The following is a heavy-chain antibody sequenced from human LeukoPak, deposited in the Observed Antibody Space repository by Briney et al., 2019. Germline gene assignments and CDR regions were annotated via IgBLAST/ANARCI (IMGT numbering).Heavy chain of an antibody. D-gene: IGHD6-19*01. J-gene: IGHJ4*02. CDR3: ARVLGSSDFDY. CDR2: IWYDGSNK. V-gene: IGHV3-33*01. CDR1: GFTFSSYG. Sequence: GGSLRLSCAASGFTFSSYGMHWVRQAPGKGLEWVAVIWYDGSNKYYADSVKGRFTISRDISKNTLYLQMNSLRAEDTAVYYCARVLGSSDFDYWGQGTLVTVSS.